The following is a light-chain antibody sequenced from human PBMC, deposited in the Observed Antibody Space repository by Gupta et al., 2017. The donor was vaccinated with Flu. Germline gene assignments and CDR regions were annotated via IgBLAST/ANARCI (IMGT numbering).Light chain of an antibody. J-gene: IGKJ4*02. CDR2: ASS. V-gene: IGKV1-9*01. CDR1: QPITTY. CDR3: LQRYSSPRT. Sequence: PSSLSASVGDRVTLTCRTSQPITTYLSWYQQKPGKAPRLLIYASSTLQSGVPSRFSGSGSGTKFTLTISSLQPEDSATYYCLQRYSSPRTFGPGTRVEIK.